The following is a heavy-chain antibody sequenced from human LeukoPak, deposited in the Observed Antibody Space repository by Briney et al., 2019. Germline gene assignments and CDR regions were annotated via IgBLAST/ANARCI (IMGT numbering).Heavy chain of an antibody. CDR2: ISYDGSNE. V-gene: IGHV3-30*04. D-gene: IGHD3-10*01. CDR3: AKEAFGGENWSDP. Sequence: GRPLRLSCAASEFTFSSYAMHWFRQAPGKGLEGVAVISYDGSNEYYADSLKGRFTISRDTSKNTVYLQMNSLRAEDTAVYYCAKEAFGGENWSDPWGPGTLVTVSS. CDR1: EFTFSSYA. J-gene: IGHJ5*02.